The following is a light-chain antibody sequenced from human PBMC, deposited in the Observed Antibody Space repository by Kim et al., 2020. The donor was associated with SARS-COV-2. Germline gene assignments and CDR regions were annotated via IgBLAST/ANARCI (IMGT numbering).Light chain of an antibody. J-gene: IGLJ2*01. Sequence: QSVLTQPPSVSGAPGQRVTISCTGSSSNIGAGYDVHWYQQLPGTAPKLLIYGNSNRPSGVPDRFSGSKSGTSASLAITGLQAEDEADYYCQSYDSSPVVFGRGTQLTVL. CDR2: GNS. CDR3: QSYDSSPVV. CDR1: SSNIGAGYD. V-gene: IGLV1-40*01.